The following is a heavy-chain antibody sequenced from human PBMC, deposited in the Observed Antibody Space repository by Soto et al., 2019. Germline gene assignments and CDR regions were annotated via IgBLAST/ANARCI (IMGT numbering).Heavy chain of an antibody. CDR3: ARERGGYSSDF. J-gene: IGHJ4*02. Sequence: EVQLVESGGGLVQPGGSLRLSCAASGFSFSIYWMHWLRQVPGKGLVWVSRINGDGDYTNYADSVKGRFTISRDNAKNTLYLQMNSLRAEDTAVYYCARERGGYSSDFWGQGTLVTVSS. V-gene: IGHV3-74*01. D-gene: IGHD2-15*01. CDR2: INGDGDYT. CDR1: GFSFSIYW.